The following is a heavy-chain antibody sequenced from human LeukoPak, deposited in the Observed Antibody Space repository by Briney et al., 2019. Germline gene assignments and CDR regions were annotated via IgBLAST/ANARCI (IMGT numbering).Heavy chain of an antibody. J-gene: IGHJ6*04. CDR1: GGSFSGYY. CDR2: INHRGST. D-gene: IGHD6-13*01. CDR3: ARAQQLVRYYYGMDV. V-gene: IGHV4-34*01. Sequence: SETLSLTCAVYGGSFSGYYWSWIRQPPGKGLEWIGEINHRGSTNYNPSLKSRVTISVDTSKNQFSLKLSSVTAADTAVYYCARAQQLVRYYYGMDVWGKGTTVTVSS.